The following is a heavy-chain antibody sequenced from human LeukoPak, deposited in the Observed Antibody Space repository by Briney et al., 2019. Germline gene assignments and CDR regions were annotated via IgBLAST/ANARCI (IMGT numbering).Heavy chain of an antibody. CDR2: IYTGKKT. D-gene: IGHD2-2*01. Sequence: PGGSLRLSCAASRISDYMIWVRQAPGTGLEGVSVIYTGKKTYYANSFKGRFPISRDNSPRMLYLQMNSLRAEDTSVYYCASSTSPPGGFDFWGQGTLVTVSS. CDR3: ASSTSPPGGFDF. V-gene: IGHV3-66*01. J-gene: IGHJ4*02. CDR1: RISDY.